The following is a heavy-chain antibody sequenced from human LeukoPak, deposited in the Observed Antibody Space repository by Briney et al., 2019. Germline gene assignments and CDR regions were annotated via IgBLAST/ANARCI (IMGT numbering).Heavy chain of an antibody. V-gene: IGHV3-7*01. D-gene: IGHD3-22*01. Sequence: GGSLRLSCAPSGFTFSTYWMSWVRQAPGKGLEWVANIKEDGSEKYYGDSVKGRFTISRDNAKNSLYLQMNSLRAEDTAVYYCARDSSGYQWGQGTLVTVSS. CDR2: IKEDGSEK. J-gene: IGHJ4*02. CDR3: ARDSSGYQ. CDR1: GFTFSTYW.